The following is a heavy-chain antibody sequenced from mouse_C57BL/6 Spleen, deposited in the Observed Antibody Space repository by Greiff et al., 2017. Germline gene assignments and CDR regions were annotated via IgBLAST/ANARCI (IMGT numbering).Heavy chain of an antibody. V-gene: IGHV14-2*01. J-gene: IGHJ4*01. Sequence: VQLQQSGAELVKPGASVKLSCTASGFNIKDYYMHWVKQRTEQGLEWIGRIDPEDGDTKYAPKFQGKATITADTSSNTAYLQLSSLTSEDTAGYYCARSKGGSKDAMDYWGQGTSGTVSS. CDR3: ARSKGGSKDAMDY. CDR1: GFNIKDYY. CDR2: IDPEDGDT. D-gene: IGHD1-1*01.